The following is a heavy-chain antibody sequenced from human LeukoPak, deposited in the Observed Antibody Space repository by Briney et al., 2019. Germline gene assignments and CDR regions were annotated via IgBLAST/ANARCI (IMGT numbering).Heavy chain of an antibody. CDR2: IYYSGST. CDR3: ARARPWIPKTYDY. J-gene: IGHJ4*02. CDR1: GGSISSYY. Sequence: SETLSLTCTVSGGSISSYYWSWLRQPPGKGLEWIGYIYYSGSTNYNPSLKSRVTISVDTSKNQFSLKLSSVTAADTAVYYCARARPWIPKTYDYWGQGTLVTVSS. V-gene: IGHV4-59*01. D-gene: IGHD5-12*01.